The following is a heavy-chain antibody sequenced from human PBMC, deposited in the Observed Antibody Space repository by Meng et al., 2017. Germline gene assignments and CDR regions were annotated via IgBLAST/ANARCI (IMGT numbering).Heavy chain of an antibody. V-gene: IGHV1-2*06. D-gene: IGHD1-7*01. CDR1: GYTFIDAY. CDR3: ARDGGNYDFDY. CDR2: IIPSRSDA. Sequence: GESLKISCKASGYTFIDAYVHWVRQAPGQGLEWMGRIIPSRSDANSAQKFQGRVTLTWDTSISTAYMELSSLRSDDTAIYYCARDGGNYDFDYWGQGTLVTVSS. J-gene: IGHJ4*02.